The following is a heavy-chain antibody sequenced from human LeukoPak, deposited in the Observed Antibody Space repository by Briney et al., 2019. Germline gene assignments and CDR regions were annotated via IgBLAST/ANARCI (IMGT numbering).Heavy chain of an antibody. CDR1: GGSISSSSYY. CDR3: ARERDGYNNSYYFDY. D-gene: IGHD5-24*01. V-gene: IGHV4-39*07. J-gene: IGHJ4*02. Sequence: PSETLSLTCTVSGGSISSSSYYWGWIRQPPGKGLEWIGSIYYSGSTYYNPSLKSRVTISVDTSKNQFSLKLSSVTAADTAVYYCARERDGYNNSYYFDYWGQGTLVTVSS. CDR2: IYYSGST.